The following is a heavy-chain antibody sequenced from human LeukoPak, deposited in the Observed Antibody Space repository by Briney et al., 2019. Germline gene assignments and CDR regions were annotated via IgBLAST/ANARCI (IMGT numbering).Heavy chain of an antibody. CDR2: ISPYNGNT. J-gene: IGHJ3*02. Sequence: ASVKVSCKASGYTFTDYGISWVRQAPGQGLEWMAWISPYNGNTFYAQNLQGRVTLTTDTSTSTAYMELGSLRSDDTAVYYCAKSNGYGLVDIWGQGTMVTVSS. V-gene: IGHV1-18*01. D-gene: IGHD3-10*01. CDR3: AKSNGYGLVDI. CDR1: GYTFTDYG.